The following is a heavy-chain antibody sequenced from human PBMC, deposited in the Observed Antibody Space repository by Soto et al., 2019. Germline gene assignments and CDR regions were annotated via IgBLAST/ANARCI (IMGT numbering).Heavy chain of an antibody. Sequence: PGGSLRLSCAASGFTFSSYAMSWVRQAPGKGLEWVSAISGSGGSTYYADSVRGRFTISRDNAKNSLYLQMNSLRAEDSALYYCARAYGLGYCSDNSCISLWGQGTLVTVSS. CDR1: GFTFSSYA. J-gene: IGHJ4*02. CDR2: ISGSGGST. D-gene: IGHD2-15*01. V-gene: IGHV3-23*01. CDR3: ARAYGLGYCSDNSCISL.